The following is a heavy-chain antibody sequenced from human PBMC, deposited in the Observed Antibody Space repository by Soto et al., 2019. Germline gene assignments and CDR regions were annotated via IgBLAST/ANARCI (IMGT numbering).Heavy chain of an antibody. CDR1: GFSFSVYY. J-gene: IGHJ4*02. CDR3: ARGLSQLPTH. CDR2: ISSSSSYT. D-gene: IGHD2-2*01. Sequence: TGGSLKLSCAPSGFSFSVYYMSWIRQAPGKGLEWVSYISSSSSYTNYADSVKGRFTISRDNAKNSLYLQMNSLRAEDTAVYYCARGLSQLPTHWGQGTLVTVSS. V-gene: IGHV3-11*06.